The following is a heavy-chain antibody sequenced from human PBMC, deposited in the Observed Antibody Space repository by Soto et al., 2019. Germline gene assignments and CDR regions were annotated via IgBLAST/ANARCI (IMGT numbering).Heavy chain of an antibody. D-gene: IGHD5-12*01. Sequence: SETLSLTCTVSGCSISSYYWSWIRQPPGKGLEWIGYIYYSGSTNYNPSLKSRVTISVDTSKNQFSLKLSSVTAADTAVYYCARQGVATPAWWFDPWGQGTLVTVS. CDR2: IYYSGST. V-gene: IGHV4-59*01. CDR3: ARQGVATPAWWFDP. CDR1: GCSISSYY. J-gene: IGHJ5*02.